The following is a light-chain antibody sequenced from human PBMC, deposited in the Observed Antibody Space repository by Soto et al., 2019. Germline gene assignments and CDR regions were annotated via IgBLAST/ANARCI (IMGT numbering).Light chain of an antibody. Sequence: QSVLTQPPSVSGAPGQRVTISCTGSSSNIGAGYDVHWYQQLPVTAPKLLIYGNSNRPSGVPDRFSGSKSGTSASLAITGLQAEDEADYYCQSYDSSLSGSWVFGGGTKLTV. CDR3: QSYDSSLSGSWV. J-gene: IGLJ3*02. CDR2: GNS. V-gene: IGLV1-40*01. CDR1: SSNIGAGYD.